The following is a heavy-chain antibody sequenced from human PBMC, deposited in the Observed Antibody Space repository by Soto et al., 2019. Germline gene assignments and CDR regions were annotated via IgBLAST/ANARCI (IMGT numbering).Heavy chain of an antibody. CDR2: IYYSGST. CDR1: GGSISSGDYY. Sequence: NHSETISLSSTVSGGSISSGDYYWSWIRQPPGKGLEWIGYIYYSGSTYYNPSLKSRVTISVDTSKNQFSLKLSSVTAADTAVYYCARVSSDIAAAWPFDPWGQGTLDTVSS. J-gene: IGHJ5*02. D-gene: IGHD6-13*01. CDR3: ARVSSDIAAAWPFDP. V-gene: IGHV4-30-4*01.